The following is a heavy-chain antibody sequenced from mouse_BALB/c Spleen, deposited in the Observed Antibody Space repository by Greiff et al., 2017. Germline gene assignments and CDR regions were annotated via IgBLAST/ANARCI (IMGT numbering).Heavy chain of an antibody. Sequence: VQRVESGAELVKPGASVKLSCTASGYTFTSYYMYWVKQRPGQGLEWIGEINPSNGGTNFNEKFKSKATLTVDKSSSTAYMQLSSLTSEDSAVYYCTRGPTTATYAMDYWGQGTSVTVSS. CDR2: INPSNGGT. CDR1: GYTFTSYY. D-gene: IGHD1-2*01. J-gene: IGHJ4*01. CDR3: TRGPTTATYAMDY. V-gene: IGHV1S81*02.